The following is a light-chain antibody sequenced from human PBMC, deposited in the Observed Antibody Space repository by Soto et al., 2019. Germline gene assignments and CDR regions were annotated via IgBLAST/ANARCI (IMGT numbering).Light chain of an antibody. CDR3: GTWDSSLSADV. J-gene: IGLJ1*01. V-gene: IGLV1-51*01. Sequence: QSVLTQPPSVSAAPGQTVTISCSGSSSNIGNNYVSCYQQLPGTAPKLLIYDNNKRPSGIPDRFSGSKSGTSATLGITGLQTGDEADYYCGTWDSSLSADVFGTGTKLTVL. CDR1: SSNIGNNY. CDR2: DNN.